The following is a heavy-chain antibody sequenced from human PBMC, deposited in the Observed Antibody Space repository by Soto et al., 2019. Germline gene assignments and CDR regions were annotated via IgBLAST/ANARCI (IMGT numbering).Heavy chain of an antibody. D-gene: IGHD3-10*01. CDR3: ARQSYYYGSGPY. CDR2: IYYSGST. Sequence: SETLSLTCTVTGGSISSSSYYWGWIRQPPGKGLEWIGSIYYSGSTYYNPSLKSRVTISVDTSKNQFSLKLSSVTAADTAVYYCARQSYYYGSGPYWGQGTLVTVSS. J-gene: IGHJ4*02. CDR1: GGSISSSSYY. V-gene: IGHV4-39*01.